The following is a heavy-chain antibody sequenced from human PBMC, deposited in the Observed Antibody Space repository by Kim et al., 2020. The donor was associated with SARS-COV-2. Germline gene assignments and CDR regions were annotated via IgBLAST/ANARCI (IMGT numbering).Heavy chain of an antibody. V-gene: IGHV4-59*01. CDR1: GGSISSYY. CDR3: ARVRYFDWLLDY. J-gene: IGHJ4*02. D-gene: IGHD3-9*01. CDR2: IYYSGST. Sequence: SETLSLTCTVSGGSISSYYWSWIRQPPGKGLEWIGYIYYSGSTNYNPSLKSRVTISVDTSKNQFSLKLSSVTAADTAVYYCARVRYFDWLLDYWGQGTLVTVSS.